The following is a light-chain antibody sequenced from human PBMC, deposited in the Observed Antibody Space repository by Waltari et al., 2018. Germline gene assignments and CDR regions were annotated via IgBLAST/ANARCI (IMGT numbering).Light chain of an antibody. Sequence: QSALTQPASVSGSPGQSITLSCTGTTDDVSYYNIVSCYQVHPGRAPQVILFDVSNRPSGVSRRFSGSKSRSTASLTISGLQAEDEADYYCCSYTKTKTVVFGGGTKVTVL. V-gene: IGLV2-14*03. CDR1: TDDVSYYNI. CDR3: CSYTKTKTVV. J-gene: IGLJ2*01. CDR2: DVS.